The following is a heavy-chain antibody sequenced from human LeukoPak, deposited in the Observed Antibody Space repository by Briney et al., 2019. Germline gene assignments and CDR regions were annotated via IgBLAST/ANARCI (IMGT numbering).Heavy chain of an antibody. CDR3: ARAGDIVVDAFDI. CDR1: GYTFTGYY. J-gene: IGHJ3*02. Sequence: ASVKVSCKASGYTFTGYYMHWVRQAPGQGLERMGWINPNSGGTNYAQKFQGWVTMTRDTSISTAYMELSRLRSDDTAVYYCARAGDIVVDAFDIWGRGTMVTVSS. V-gene: IGHV1-2*04. CDR2: INPNSGGT. D-gene: IGHD2-15*01.